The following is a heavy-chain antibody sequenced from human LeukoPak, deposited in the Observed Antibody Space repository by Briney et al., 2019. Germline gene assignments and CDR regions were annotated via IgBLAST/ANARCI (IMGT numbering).Heavy chain of an antibody. CDR1: GYTFTGYY. V-gene: IGHV1-2*04. D-gene: IGHD3-22*01. J-gene: IGHJ4*02. CDR2: INPNSGGT. CDR3: AREGDPSYYDSSGYYLDY. Sequence: ASVKVSCKASGYTFTGYYMHWVRQAPGQGLEWMGWINPNSGGTNYAQKFQGWVTMTRDTSISTAYMELSRLRSDDTAVYYCAREGDPSYYDSSGYYLDYWGQGTLVTVSS.